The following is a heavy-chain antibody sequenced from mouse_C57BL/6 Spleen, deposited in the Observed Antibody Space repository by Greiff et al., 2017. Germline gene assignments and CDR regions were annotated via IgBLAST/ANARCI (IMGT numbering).Heavy chain of an antibody. Sequence: VQLQQSGPELVKPGASVKIPCKASGYTFTDYNMDWVKQSHGKSLEWIGDINPNNGGTIYNQKFKGKATLTVDKSSSTAYMELRSLTSEDTAVYYCARGDYYDYDEDYYAMDYWGQGTSVTVSS. CDR1: GYTFTDYN. CDR3: ARGDYYDYDEDYYAMDY. V-gene: IGHV1-18*01. J-gene: IGHJ4*01. CDR2: INPNNGGT. D-gene: IGHD2-4*01.